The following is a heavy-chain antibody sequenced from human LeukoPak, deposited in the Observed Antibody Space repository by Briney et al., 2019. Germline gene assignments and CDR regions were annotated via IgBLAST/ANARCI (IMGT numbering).Heavy chain of an antibody. CDR3: AGDTGIAARSNWFDP. CDR1: GGTFSSYA. V-gene: IGHV1-69*04. J-gene: IGHJ5*02. Sequence: GASVKVSCKASGGTFSSYAISWVRQAPGQGLEWTGRIISIFGIANYAQKFQGRVTITADKSTSTAYMELSSLRSEDTAVYYCAGDTGIAARSNWFDPWGQGTLVTVSS. CDR2: IISIFGIA. D-gene: IGHD6-6*01.